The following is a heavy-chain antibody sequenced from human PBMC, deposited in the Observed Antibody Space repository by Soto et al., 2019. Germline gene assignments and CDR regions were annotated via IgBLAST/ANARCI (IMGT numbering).Heavy chain of an antibody. Sequence: SETLSLTCAVYGGSFSGYYWTWIRQPPGTGLEWIGEINHSGSTNYNPSLKSRVTLSVDTSKNQFSLKLTSVAAADTAVYYCARDKITGLFDYWGQGTLVTVS. CDR3: ARDKITGLFDY. CDR2: INHSGST. J-gene: IGHJ4*02. V-gene: IGHV4-34*01. D-gene: IGHD2-8*02. CDR1: GGSFSGYY.